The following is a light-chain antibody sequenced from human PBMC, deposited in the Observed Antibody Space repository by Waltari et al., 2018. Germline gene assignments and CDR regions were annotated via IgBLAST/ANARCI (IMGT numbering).Light chain of an antibody. Sequence: DIVMTQSPGSLAVSLGERATIHCKSSQSVLYSSNNKNYLAWYQHKPGQPPTLLIYWASTRESGVPNRFSGSGSGTDVTFTISNLQAEDVAVYYCQKYYSTPKFGGGTKVEIK. J-gene: IGKJ4*02. CDR1: QSVLYSSNNKNY. CDR2: WAS. V-gene: IGKV4-1*01. CDR3: QKYYSTPK.